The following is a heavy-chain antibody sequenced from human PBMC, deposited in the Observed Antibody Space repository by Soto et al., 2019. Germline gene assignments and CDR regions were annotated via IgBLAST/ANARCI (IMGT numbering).Heavy chain of an antibody. Sequence: GGSLRLSCAASGFTFSSYAMHWVRQVPGKGLEWVAVISFDETNKYYADSVKGRFTISRDNSRNTLYLQMNSLRAEDTAVYCCAGDDTTAAFDIWGRGTMVTVSS. D-gene: IGHD1-26*01. CDR2: ISFDETNK. V-gene: IGHV3-30-3*01. J-gene: IGHJ3*02. CDR1: GFTFSSYA. CDR3: AGDDTTAAFDI.